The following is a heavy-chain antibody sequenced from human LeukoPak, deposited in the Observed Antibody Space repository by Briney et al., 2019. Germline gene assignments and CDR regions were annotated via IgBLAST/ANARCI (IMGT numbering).Heavy chain of an antibody. CDR1: GGSISSYY. V-gene: IGHV4-59*01. J-gene: IGHJ4*02. D-gene: IGHD2-21*01. Sequence: SETLSLTCTVSGGSISSYYWSWIRQPPGKGLEWIGYIYYSGSTNYNPSLKSRVTISVDTSKNQFSLKVRSVTAADTAVYYCAKGEGDYWGQGTLVTVSS. CDR2: IYYSGST. CDR3: AKGEGDY.